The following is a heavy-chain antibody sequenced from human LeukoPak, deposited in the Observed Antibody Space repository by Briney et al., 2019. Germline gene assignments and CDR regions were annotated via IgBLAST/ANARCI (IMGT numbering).Heavy chain of an antibody. CDR2: ISAYNGNT. D-gene: IGHD6-13*01. CDR1: GYTFTSYG. CDR3: ARDLRPFGQQLPNWFVP. J-gene: IGHJ5*02. Sequence: ASVKVSCKASGYTFTSYGISWVRQAPGQGLEWMGWISAYNGNTNYAQKLQGRVTMTTDTSTSTAYMELRSLRSDDTAVYYCARDLRPFGQQLPNWFVPWGQGTLVTLSS. V-gene: IGHV1-18*01.